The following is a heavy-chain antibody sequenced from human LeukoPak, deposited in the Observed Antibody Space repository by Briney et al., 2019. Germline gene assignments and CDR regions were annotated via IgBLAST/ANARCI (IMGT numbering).Heavy chain of an antibody. Sequence: PGGSLTLSCEASGFILSTYSMNWLRQAPAKGLEWVSSIGSCGDYIYYADSVKGRFTISRDNAKNSLYLQMNSLRVEDTAVYYCARIESGRYTYWGQGTLVTVAS. J-gene: IGHJ4*02. D-gene: IGHD3-16*01. CDR1: GFILSTYS. CDR3: ARIESGRYTY. V-gene: IGHV3-21*06. CDR2: IGSCGDYI.